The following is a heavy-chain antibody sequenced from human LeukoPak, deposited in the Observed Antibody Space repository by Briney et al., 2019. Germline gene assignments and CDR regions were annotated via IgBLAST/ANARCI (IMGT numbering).Heavy chain of an antibody. CDR1: KFTFSTFS. D-gene: IGHD3-3*01. V-gene: IGHV3-21*01. CDR2: ISGSGGYT. J-gene: IGHJ4*02. Sequence: PGGSLRLSCAASKFTFSTFSMSWVRQAPGKGLEWVSSISGSGGYTYYADSVKGRFTISRDNARNSLYLQMNSLRAEDTAVYYCARDGHYHLWDNNFDLWGQGTLVTVSS. CDR3: ARDGHYHLWDNNFDL.